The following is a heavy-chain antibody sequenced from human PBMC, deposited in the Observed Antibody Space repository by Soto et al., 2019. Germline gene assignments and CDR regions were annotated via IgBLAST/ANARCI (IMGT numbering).Heavy chain of an antibody. J-gene: IGHJ3*02. Sequence: GGSLRLSCAASGFTFSSYSMNWVRQAPGKGLEWVSSISSSSSYIYYADSVKGRFTISRDNAKNSLYLQMNSLRAEDTAVYYCARDDGGGDAFDIWGQGTMVTVSS. CDR2: ISSSSSYI. CDR1: GFTFSSYS. V-gene: IGHV3-21*01. D-gene: IGHD2-21*01. CDR3: ARDDGGGDAFDI.